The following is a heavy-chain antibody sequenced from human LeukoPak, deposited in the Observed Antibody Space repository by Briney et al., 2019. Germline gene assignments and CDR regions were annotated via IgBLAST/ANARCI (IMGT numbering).Heavy chain of an antibody. J-gene: IGHJ4*02. D-gene: IGHD3-10*01. CDR3: ARAPVWSGELGD. CDR2: IYSGGST. CDR1: GFTVSSNY. V-gene: IGHV3-53*01. Sequence: GGSLRLSCAASGFTVSSNYMSWVRQAPGKGLEWVSVIYSGGSTYYADSVKGRFTISRDNSKNTLYLQMNSLRAEDTAVYYCARAPVWSGELGDWGQGTLVTVSS.